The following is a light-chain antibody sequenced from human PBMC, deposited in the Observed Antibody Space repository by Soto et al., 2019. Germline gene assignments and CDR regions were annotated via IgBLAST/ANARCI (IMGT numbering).Light chain of an antibody. J-gene: IGLJ3*02. CDR3: GTWDSSLSVGV. Sequence: QSVLTQPPSVSAAPGQKVTISCSGSSSNIGNHHVSWYQQLPGTAPKLLIYENNKRPSGIPDRFSGSKSGTSATLGITGLQTGDEAEYYCGTWDSSLSVGVFGGGTQLTVL. CDR1: SSNIGNHH. CDR2: ENN. V-gene: IGLV1-51*02.